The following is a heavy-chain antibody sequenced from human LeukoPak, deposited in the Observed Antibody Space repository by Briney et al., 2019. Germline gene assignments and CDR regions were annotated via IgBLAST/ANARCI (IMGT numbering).Heavy chain of an antibody. D-gene: IGHD3-22*01. J-gene: IGHJ4*02. CDR1: GYTFTSYD. Sequence: GASVKVSCKASGYTFTSYDINWVRQATGQGLEWMGWMNPNSGNTGYAQKFQGRVTMTRNTSISTAYMELSSLRSEDTAVYYCARSTETYYYDSSGYPLDHWGQGTLVTVSS. V-gene: IGHV1-8*01. CDR3: ARSTETYYYDSSGYPLDH. CDR2: MNPNSGNT.